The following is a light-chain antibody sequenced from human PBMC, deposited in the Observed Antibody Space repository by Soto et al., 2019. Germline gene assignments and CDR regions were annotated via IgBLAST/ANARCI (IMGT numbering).Light chain of an antibody. CDR2: GAS. V-gene: IGKV3-20*01. Sequence: EIGLAQSPGTLSLSPGERATLSCRASQSVSSSYLAWYQQKPGQAPRLLIYGASSRATGIPDRFSGSGSGTDFTLTISRLEPEDFAVYYCHQYDSWTFGQGTKVDI. J-gene: IGKJ1*01. CDR1: QSVSSSY. CDR3: HQYDSWT.